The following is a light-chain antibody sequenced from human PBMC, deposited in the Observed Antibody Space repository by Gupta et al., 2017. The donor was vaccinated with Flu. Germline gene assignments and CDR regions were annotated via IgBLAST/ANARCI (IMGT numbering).Light chain of an antibody. V-gene: IGKV3-20*01. CDR1: QSVSSNY. CDR2: GAS. Sequence: EIVLAQSPGTLSLSPGERATLSCRASQSVSSNYLAWYQQKPGQSPRLLIYGASSRATGIPDRFSGSGSGTDLTLTISRLEPEDFAVYYCQQYGLSPKTFGQGTKVEVK. J-gene: IGKJ1*01. CDR3: QQYGLSPKT.